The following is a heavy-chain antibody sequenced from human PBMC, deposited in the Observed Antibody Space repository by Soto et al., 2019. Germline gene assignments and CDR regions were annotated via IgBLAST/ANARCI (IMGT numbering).Heavy chain of an antibody. J-gene: IGHJ6*02. V-gene: IGHV3-21*01. D-gene: IGHD1-26*01. CDR3: ARDSGSYTGGFSYYYYGMGV. Sequence: EVQLVESGGGLVKPGGSLRLSCAASGFTFSSYSMNWVRQAPGKGLEWVSSISSSSSYIYYADSVKGRFTISRDNAKNSLYLQMNSLRAEDTAVYYCARDSGSYTGGFSYYYYGMGVWGQGTTVTVSS. CDR2: ISSSSSYI. CDR1: GFTFSSYS.